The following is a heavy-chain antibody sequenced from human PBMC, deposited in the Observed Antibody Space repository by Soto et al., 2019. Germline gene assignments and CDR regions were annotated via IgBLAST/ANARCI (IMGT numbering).Heavy chain of an antibody. J-gene: IGHJ4*02. CDR2: IYYSGST. Sequence: QVQLQESGPGLVKPSETLSLTCTVSGGSISSYYWSWIRQPPGKGLEWIGYIYYSGSTNYNPSLKSRVTISVDTSKNQFSLKLSSVTAADTAMYYCARVWGYAFDYWGQGTLVTVSS. CDR1: GGSISSYY. D-gene: IGHD3-16*01. V-gene: IGHV4-59*01. CDR3: ARVWGYAFDY.